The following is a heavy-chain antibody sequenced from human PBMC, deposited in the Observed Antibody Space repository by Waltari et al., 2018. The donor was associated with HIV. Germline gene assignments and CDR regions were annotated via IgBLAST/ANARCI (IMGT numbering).Heavy chain of an antibody. V-gene: IGHV4-39*01. J-gene: IGHJ2*01. CDR1: GGSISSSSYY. D-gene: IGHD6-19*01. CDR3: ARLEQWLARGHWYFDL. Sequence: QLQLQESGPGLVKPSETLSLTCTVSGGSISSSSYYWGWIRPPPGKGLEWIGSIYYSGSTYYNPSLKSRVTISVDTSKNQFSLKLSSVTAADTAVYYCARLEQWLARGHWYFDLWGRGTLVTVSS. CDR2: IYYSGST.